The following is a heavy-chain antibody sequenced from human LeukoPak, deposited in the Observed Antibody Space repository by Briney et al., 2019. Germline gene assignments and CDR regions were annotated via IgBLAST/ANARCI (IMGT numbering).Heavy chain of an antibody. CDR2: IKSRADGGGT. CDR1: GFTFSHSW. V-gene: IGHV3-15*01. D-gene: IGHD2-8*02. J-gene: IGHJ5*02. Sequence: GGSLRLFCAASGFTFSHSWLSWVRQAPGKGPEWVGRIKSRADGGGTEYDARVKGRFTVSRDDSRDTLYLHMKSLKTADTAVYYCGLRYCPGTSWPGSWGQRTLVTVSS. CDR3: GLRYCPGTSWPGS.